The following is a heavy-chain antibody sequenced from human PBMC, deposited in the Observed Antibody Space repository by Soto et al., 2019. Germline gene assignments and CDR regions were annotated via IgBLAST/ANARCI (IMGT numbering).Heavy chain of an antibody. CDR3: ARQLSGSWYNWFDP. J-gene: IGHJ5*02. CDR1: GFSVTANS. Sequence: EMQLVESGGGLIQPGGSLRLSCAASGFSVTANSMSWVRQAPGKGLEWVSVMHSDVTTYYADSVKGRFIISRDNSKNTLYLHMSNLRGEDTARYFCARQLSGSWYNWFDPWGQGTLVTVSS. CDR2: MHSDVTT. D-gene: IGHD6-13*01. V-gene: IGHV3-53*01.